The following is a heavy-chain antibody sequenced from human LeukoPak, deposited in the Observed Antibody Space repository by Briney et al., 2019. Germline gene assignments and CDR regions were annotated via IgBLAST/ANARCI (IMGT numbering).Heavy chain of an antibody. CDR1: GFTFSSYA. J-gene: IGHJ5*02. D-gene: IGHD5-12*01. Sequence: GGALRLSCAASGFTFSSYAMSWVRQAPGKGLEWVSAISCSGGSTYYVDSVKGRFTISRDNSKNTLYLQMNSLRAEETAVYYCAKSRGYSGYDNNWFDPWGQGTLVTVSS. CDR2: ISCSGGST. V-gene: IGHV3-23*01. CDR3: AKSRGYSGYDNNWFDP.